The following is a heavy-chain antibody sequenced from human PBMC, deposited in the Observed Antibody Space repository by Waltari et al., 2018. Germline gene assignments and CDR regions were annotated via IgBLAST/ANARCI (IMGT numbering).Heavy chain of an antibody. J-gene: IGHJ6*02. CDR3: LRVPTYHTDV. V-gene: IGHV3-15*01. CDR2: IKSETT. CDR1: GLPFTTAW. D-gene: IGHD1-1*01. Sequence: EVQLVESGGGLVKRGESLSLSCETSGLPFTTAWRMWVRKAPGKGLEWVGLIKSETTDYAAPVKGRFTISRDDSKNTLYLQMNSLKIEDTAVYYCLRVPTYHTDVWGQGTTVTVSS.